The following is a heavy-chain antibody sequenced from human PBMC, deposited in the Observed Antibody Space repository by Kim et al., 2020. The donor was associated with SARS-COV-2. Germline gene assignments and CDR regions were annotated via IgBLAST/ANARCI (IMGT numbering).Heavy chain of an antibody. D-gene: IGHD2-2*01. CDR2: IYSDDDST. Sequence: GGSLRLSCAASGFTVSSNYMNWVRQAPGKGLEWVSLIYSDDDSTYHADSVKGRFTISRDNSKNTLYLQMNSLRAEDTAVYYCATSRYCTTTSCYGGAYYYHMDVWGKGTTVTVSS. CDR1: GFTVSSNY. V-gene: IGHV3-66*01. CDR3: ATSRYCTTTSCYGGAYYYHMDV. J-gene: IGHJ6*03.